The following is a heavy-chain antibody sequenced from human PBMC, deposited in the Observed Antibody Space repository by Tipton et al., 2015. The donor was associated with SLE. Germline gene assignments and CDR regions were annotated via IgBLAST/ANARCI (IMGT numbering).Heavy chain of an antibody. CDR2: IYYSGSI. CDR1: GGSISSSSYY. V-gene: IGHV4-39*07. CDR3: ARDTGEGIAVA. J-gene: IGHJ4*02. D-gene: IGHD6-19*01. Sequence: TLSLTCTVSGGSISSSSYYWGWIRQPPGKGLEWIGSIYYSGSINYNPSLKSRVTISVDTSKNQFSLKLSSVTAADTAVYYCARDTGEGIAVAWGQGTLVTVSS.